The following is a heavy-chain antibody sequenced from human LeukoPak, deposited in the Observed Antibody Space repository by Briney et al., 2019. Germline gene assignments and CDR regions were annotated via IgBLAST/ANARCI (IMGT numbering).Heavy chain of an antibody. CDR3: AKGGTRIAASGNAFDI. D-gene: IGHD6-13*01. J-gene: IGHJ3*02. V-gene: IGHV3-9*03. Sequence: GGSLRLSCAASGFTFDDYAMHWVRQAPGKGLEWVAGISWNSGSIGYADSVKGRFTISRDNAKNSLYLQMNSLRAEDMALYYCAKGGTRIAASGNAFDIWGQGTMVTVSS. CDR1: GFTFDDYA. CDR2: ISWNSGSI.